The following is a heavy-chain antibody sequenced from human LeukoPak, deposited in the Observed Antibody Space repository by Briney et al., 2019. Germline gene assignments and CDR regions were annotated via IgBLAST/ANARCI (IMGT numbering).Heavy chain of an antibody. J-gene: IGHJ4*02. V-gene: IGHV3-30-3*01. CDR1: GFTFSSYS. CDR2: ILNDGSDK. D-gene: IGHD3-16*01. Sequence: GGSLRLSCAASGFTFSSYSIHWVRQAPGKGLEWVAFILNDGSDKSYADSVKGRFSISRDNAKNSLFLQMNSLRAEDTAVYYCARRVPSQVITDYFDYWGQGTLVTVSS. CDR3: ARRVPSQVITDYFDY.